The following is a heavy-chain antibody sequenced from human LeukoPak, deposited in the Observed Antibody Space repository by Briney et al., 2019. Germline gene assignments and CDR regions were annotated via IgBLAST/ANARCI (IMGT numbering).Heavy chain of an antibody. D-gene: IGHD1-1*01. J-gene: IGHJ4*02. V-gene: IGHV1-2*02. CDR1: GYTFIGYY. CDR2: INPSNGGT. CDR3: ASGPTLGTTHPYFDY. Sequence: GASGKVSCKESGYTFIGYYIHWLRQAPGRGLEWMGWINPSNGGTNYAQTFQGRVAMTRDTSISTAYMEMSRLTFDDTAVYYCASGPTLGTTHPYFDYWGQGTLVTVSS.